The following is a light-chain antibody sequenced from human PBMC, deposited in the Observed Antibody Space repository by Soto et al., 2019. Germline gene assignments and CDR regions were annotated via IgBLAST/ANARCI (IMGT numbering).Light chain of an antibody. Sequence: QSALTQPASVSGSPGQSITISCTGTSSDVGGYNYVSWYQQHPGKAPKLMIYDVSNRPSGVSNRFSGSKSGNTASLTISGLQAEDEADYYCSSDTSNSSVVFGGGTKLTVL. CDR3: SSDTSNSSVV. CDR1: SSDVGGYNY. CDR2: DVS. V-gene: IGLV2-14*01. J-gene: IGLJ2*01.